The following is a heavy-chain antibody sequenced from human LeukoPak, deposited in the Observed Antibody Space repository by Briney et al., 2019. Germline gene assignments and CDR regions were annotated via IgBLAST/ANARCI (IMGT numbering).Heavy chain of an antibody. CDR1: GYRFSSYW. CDR3: ARFEGGSNNSSETDAFDI. Sequence: GESLKISCKGSGYRFSSYWIGWVRQMPGKGLEWMGVIYPGDSDTRYSPSFQGQVTFSADKSISTAYVQWSSLKASDTAMYYCARFEGGSNNSSETDAFDIWGQGTMVTVSS. J-gene: IGHJ3*02. V-gene: IGHV5-51*01. D-gene: IGHD6-6*01. CDR2: IYPGDSDT.